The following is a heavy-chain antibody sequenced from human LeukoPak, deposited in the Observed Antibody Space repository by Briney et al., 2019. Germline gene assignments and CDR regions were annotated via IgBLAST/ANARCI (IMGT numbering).Heavy chain of an antibody. CDR2: ISGSGGST. D-gene: IGHD4-11*01. V-gene: IGHV3-23*01. Sequence: GRSLRLSCAASGFTFSSYAMSWVRQAPGKGLEWVSAISGSGGSTYYADSVKGRFTISRDKSKNTLYLQMNSLRAEDTAVYYCAKDNTSSNYEVFDYWGQGTLVTVSS. CDR3: AKDNTSSNYEVFDY. CDR1: GFTFSSYA. J-gene: IGHJ4*02.